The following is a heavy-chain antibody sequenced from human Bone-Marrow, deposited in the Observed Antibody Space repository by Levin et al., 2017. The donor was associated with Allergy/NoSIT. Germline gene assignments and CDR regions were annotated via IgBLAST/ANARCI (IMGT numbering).Heavy chain of an antibody. Sequence: KISCKASGGSFSSYPINWVRQAPGQGLEWMGRIIPMPGITNYTQNFQERVTITADRSTSTAYMELSSLRSEDTAVYYCARAFYYDSSGNYRSALDLWGQGTRVTVSS. J-gene: IGHJ3*01. CDR3: ARAFYYDSSGNYRSALDL. CDR2: IIPMPGIT. V-gene: IGHV1-69*04. D-gene: IGHD3-22*01. CDR1: GGSFSSYP.